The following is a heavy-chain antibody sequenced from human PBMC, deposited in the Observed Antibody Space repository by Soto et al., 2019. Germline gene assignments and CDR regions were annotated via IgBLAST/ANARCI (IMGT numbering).Heavy chain of an antibody. Sequence: AASVKVSCKASGGTFSSYAISWVRQAPGQGLEWMGGIIPIFGTANYAQKFQGRVTITADESTSTAYMELSSLRSEDTAVYYCARDTVYSSSWSDYYYGMDVWGQGTTVTVS. V-gene: IGHV1-69*13. CDR3: ARDTVYSSSWSDYYYGMDV. D-gene: IGHD6-6*01. J-gene: IGHJ6*02. CDR2: IIPIFGTA. CDR1: GGTFSSYA.